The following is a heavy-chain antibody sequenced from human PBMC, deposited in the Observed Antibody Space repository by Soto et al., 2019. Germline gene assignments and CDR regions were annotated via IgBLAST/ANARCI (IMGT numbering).Heavy chain of an antibody. V-gene: IGHV4-59*01. CDR1: GGSISNFY. CDR3: ARESYYGSGATVVGY. CDR2: IYYSGTT. Sequence: QVQLQESGPGLVKPSETLSLTCTVSGGSISNFYWSWIRQPPGKGLEWIGYIYYSGTTSYNPSLNSRVTISVDTSKNQFSLKLNSVPAADTAVYYCARESYYGSGATVVGYWGLGTLVTVSS. D-gene: IGHD3-10*01. J-gene: IGHJ4*02.